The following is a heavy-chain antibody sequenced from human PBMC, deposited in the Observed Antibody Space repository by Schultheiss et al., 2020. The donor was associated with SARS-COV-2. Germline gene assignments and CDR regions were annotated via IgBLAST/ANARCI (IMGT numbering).Heavy chain of an antibody. Sequence: GGSLRLSCAASGFTFSSYWMHWVRQAPGKGLEWVSHISSSSTYRNYADSVKGRFTISRDNAKNSLYLQMNSLRAEDTAVYYCARGTVVVPAAIVLYTKRYGMDVWGQGTTVTVSS. CDR1: GFTFSSYW. CDR2: ISSSSTYR. CDR3: ARGTVVVPAAIVLYTKRYGMDV. V-gene: IGHV3-21*05. D-gene: IGHD2-2*02. J-gene: IGHJ6*02.